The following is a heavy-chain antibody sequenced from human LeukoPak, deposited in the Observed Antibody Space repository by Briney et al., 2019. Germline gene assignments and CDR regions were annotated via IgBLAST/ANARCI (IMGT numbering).Heavy chain of an antibody. CDR3: ARDLRSSGWYYFDF. Sequence: GGSLRLSCAASGFTFSSYSMNWVRQAPGRGLEWVSSISVSSTYIHYADSIKGRFTISRDNAKNSLYLQMNSLRAEDTAVYYCARDLRSSGWYYFDFWGQGTLVTVSS. V-gene: IGHV3-21*01. CDR2: ISVSSTYI. J-gene: IGHJ4*02. CDR1: GFTFSSYS. D-gene: IGHD6-19*01.